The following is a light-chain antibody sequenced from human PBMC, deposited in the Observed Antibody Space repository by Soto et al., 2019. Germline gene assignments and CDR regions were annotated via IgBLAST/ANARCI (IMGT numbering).Light chain of an antibody. Sequence: QSALTQPASVYGSPGQSITISCTGTSSDVGDYDYVSWYQQYAGKAPKMMIYEVSNRPSGVSNRFSGSKSGNTATLTIAGLQAEDEADYYCSSYRSSNTILFGGGTKLTVL. CDR1: SSDVGDYDY. V-gene: IGLV2-14*01. CDR3: SSYRSSNTIL. CDR2: EVS. J-gene: IGLJ2*01.